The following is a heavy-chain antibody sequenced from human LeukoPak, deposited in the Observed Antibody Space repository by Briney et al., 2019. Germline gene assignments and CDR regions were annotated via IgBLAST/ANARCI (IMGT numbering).Heavy chain of an antibody. CDR3: ASRSSTVAATVLFDY. CDR2: ITGGGTRA. V-gene: IGHV3-23*01. D-gene: IGHD6-13*01. J-gene: IGHJ4*02. Sequence: GGSLRLSCAASGFTFSNYAMSWVRQAPGKGLEWVSSITGGGTRAYYADSVKGRFTISRDNSGYTLHLQMNSLRAEDTAVYYCASRSSTVAATVLFDYWGQGTLVTVSS. CDR1: GFTFSNYA.